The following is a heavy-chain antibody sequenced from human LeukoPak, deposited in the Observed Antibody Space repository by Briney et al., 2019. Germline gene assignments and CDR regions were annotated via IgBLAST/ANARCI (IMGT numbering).Heavy chain of an antibody. D-gene: IGHD3-10*02. CDR3: AELGITMIGGV. CDR2: ISWNSGSI. CDR1: GFTFDDYA. Sequence: GGSLRLSCAASGFTFDDYAMHWVRQAPGKGLEWVSGISWNSGSIGYADSVKGRFTISRDNAKNSLYLQMNSLRAEDTAVYSCAELGITMIGGVWGKGTTVTISS. J-gene: IGHJ6*04. V-gene: IGHV3-9*01.